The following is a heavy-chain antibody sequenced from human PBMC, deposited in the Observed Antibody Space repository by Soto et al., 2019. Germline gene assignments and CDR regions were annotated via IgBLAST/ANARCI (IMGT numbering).Heavy chain of an antibody. Sequence: ASVKVSCKASGYAFLSYGLVWVRQAPGQGLEWMGWISVYNSKTNYAQKFQGRVTMTTDTSTNTAYMELRSLTSDDTAVYFCASSFEAVFDYWGQGTLVIVSS. CDR3: ASSFEAVFDY. CDR1: GYAFLSYG. V-gene: IGHV1-18*01. J-gene: IGHJ4*02. CDR2: ISVYNSKT.